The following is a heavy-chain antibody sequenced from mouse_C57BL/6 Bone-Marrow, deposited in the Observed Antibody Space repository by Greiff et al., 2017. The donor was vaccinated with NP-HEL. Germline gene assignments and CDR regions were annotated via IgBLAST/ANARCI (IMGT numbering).Heavy chain of an antibody. CDR1: GYTFTSYW. D-gene: IGHD2-4*01. CDR3: AREGIYYDYDLYAMDY. J-gene: IGHJ4*01. Sequence: QVHVKQPGAELVMPGASVKLSCKASGYTFTSYWMHWVKQRPGQGLEWIGEIDPSDSYTNYNQKFKGKSTLTVDKSSSTAYMQLSSLTSEDSAVYYCAREGIYYDYDLYAMDYWGQGTSVTVSS. CDR2: IDPSDSYT. V-gene: IGHV1-69*01.